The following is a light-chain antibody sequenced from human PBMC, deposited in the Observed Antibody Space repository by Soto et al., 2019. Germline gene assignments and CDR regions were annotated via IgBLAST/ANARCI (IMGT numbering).Light chain of an antibody. CDR1: QDIKNY. Sequence: DIQMTQSPSSLSASVGDRVTITCQASQDIKNYLNWYQQKPGKAPKVLIYEASSLATGVPSRFSGGGSEIHFTFTISSLQPEDFATYYCQHYVNLPLTFGGGTKVEVK. V-gene: IGKV1-33*01. CDR3: QHYVNLPLT. J-gene: IGKJ4*01. CDR2: EAS.